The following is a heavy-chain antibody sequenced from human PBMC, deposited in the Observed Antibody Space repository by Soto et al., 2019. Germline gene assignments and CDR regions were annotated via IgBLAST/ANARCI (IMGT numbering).Heavy chain of an antibody. Sequence: PSETLSLTCTVSGGSISSGDYYWSWIRQPPGKGLEWIGYIYYSGSTYYNPSLKSRVTISVDTSKNQFSLKLSSVTAADTAVYYCARLSSIVGLSFDYWRQGTLVTVSS. J-gene: IGHJ4*02. CDR3: ARLSSIVGLSFDY. D-gene: IGHD3-16*02. CDR1: GGSISSGDYY. CDR2: IYYSGST. V-gene: IGHV4-30-4*01.